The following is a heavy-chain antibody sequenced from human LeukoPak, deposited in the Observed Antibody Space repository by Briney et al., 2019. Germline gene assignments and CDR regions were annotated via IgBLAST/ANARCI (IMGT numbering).Heavy chain of an antibody. CDR2: VYNSGST. CDR3: ARLRSGMDV. CDR1: GGSINSYY. Sequence: SETLSLTCTVSGGSINSYYWTWIRQPPGKGREWIVNVYNSGSTNYNPSLKSRVTISVDMFKNQFSLKLTSVTAADTAVYYCARLRSGMDVWGQGTTVTVSS. J-gene: IGHJ6*02. V-gene: IGHV4-59*01.